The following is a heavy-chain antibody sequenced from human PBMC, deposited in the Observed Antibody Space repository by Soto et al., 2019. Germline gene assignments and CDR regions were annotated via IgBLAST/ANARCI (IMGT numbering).Heavy chain of an antibody. J-gene: IGHJ4*02. V-gene: IGHV3-11*05. D-gene: IGHD3-22*01. Sequence: LRLSCAASGFTFSDYYMSWIRQAPGKGLEWVSYISSSSSYTNYADSVKGRFTISRDNAKNSLYLQMNSLRAEDTAVYYCAGERHYYDSSGPNDYWGQGTLVTVSS. CDR3: AGERHYYDSSGPNDY. CDR2: ISSSSSYT. CDR1: GFTFSDYY.